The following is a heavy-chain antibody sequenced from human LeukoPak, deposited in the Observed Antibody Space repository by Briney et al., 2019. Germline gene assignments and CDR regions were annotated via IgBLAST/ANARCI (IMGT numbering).Heavy chain of an antibody. J-gene: IGHJ6*02. CDR1: GGSISSSNW. D-gene: IGHD2-15*01. CDR2: IYHSGCT. V-gene: IGHV4-4*02. Sequence: SETLSLTCAVSGGSISSSNWWSWVRPPPGKGLEGFGEIYHSGCTNYNPSLKSRVTISVDKSKNQFSLQLSSVTAADTAVYYCARVEFEDRKWCFDVWGQGTPATVSS. CDR3: ARVEFEDRKWCFDV.